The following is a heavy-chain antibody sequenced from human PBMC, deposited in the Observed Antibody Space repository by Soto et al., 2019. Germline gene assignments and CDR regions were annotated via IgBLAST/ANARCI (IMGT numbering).Heavy chain of an antibody. CDR3: ATLIAARPGVDY. J-gene: IGHJ4*02. CDR1: GYTFTGYY. Sequence: ASVKVSCKASGYTFTGYYMHWVRQAPGQGLEWMGWINPNSGGTNYAQKFQGRVTMTEDASTDTAYMELSSLRSEDTAVYYCATLIAARPGVDYWGQGTLVTVSS. V-gene: IGHV1-2*02. D-gene: IGHD6-6*01. CDR2: INPNSGGT.